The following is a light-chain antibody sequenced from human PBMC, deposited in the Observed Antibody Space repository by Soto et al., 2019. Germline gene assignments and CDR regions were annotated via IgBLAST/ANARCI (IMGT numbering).Light chain of an antibody. CDR1: SSNIGAAYD. CDR2: ANN. CDR3: QSYDRSLSALV. V-gene: IGLV1-40*01. J-gene: IGLJ2*01. Sequence: QSVLTQPPSVSGAQGQRVTISCTGSSSNIGAAYDVHWYQHLPGTAPKLLIYANNNRPSGVPDRFSGSKSGTSASLAITGLQAEDEADYYCQSYDRSLSALVFGGGTQLTVL.